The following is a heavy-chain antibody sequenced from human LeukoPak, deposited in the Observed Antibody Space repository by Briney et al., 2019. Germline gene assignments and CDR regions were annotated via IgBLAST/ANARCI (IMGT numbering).Heavy chain of an antibody. Sequence: SGTLSLTCAVSGGSISSSNWWSWVRQPPGKGLEWIGEIYHSGSTNYNPSLKSRVTISVDKSKNQFSLKLSSVTAVDTAVYYCARDGRAVAEAFDIWGQGTMVTVSS. J-gene: IGHJ3*02. V-gene: IGHV4-4*02. CDR3: ARDGRAVAEAFDI. D-gene: IGHD6-19*01. CDR2: IYHSGST. CDR1: GGSISSSNW.